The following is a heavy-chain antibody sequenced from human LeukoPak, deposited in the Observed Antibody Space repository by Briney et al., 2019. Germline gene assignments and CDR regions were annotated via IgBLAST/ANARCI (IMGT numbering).Heavy chain of an antibody. D-gene: IGHD3-22*01. CDR3: AKGQIANGYLLRFQY. Sequence: GGSLRLSCAGSGLILRTYAMGWVRQAPGKGLEWISVVSNSGATTYYSDSVKGRFTISRDNSKNTLNLQMNSLTAEDTAVYYCAKGQIANGYLLRFQYWGQGSLVTVSS. J-gene: IGHJ4*02. CDR2: VSNSGATT. CDR1: GLILRTYA. V-gene: IGHV3-23*01.